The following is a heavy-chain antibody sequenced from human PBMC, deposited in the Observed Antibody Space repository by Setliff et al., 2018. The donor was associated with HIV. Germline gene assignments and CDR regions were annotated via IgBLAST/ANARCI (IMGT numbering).Heavy chain of an antibody. CDR1: GDSISSGGYY. J-gene: IGHJ6*04. D-gene: IGHD5-18*01. V-gene: IGHV4-31*01. CDR2: VYYSGSP. Sequence: SETLSLTCTVSGDSISSGGYYWSWIRQHPGKGLEWIGYVYYSGSPDYNPSLKSQVTISLDRSKNQFSLKLRSVAAADTAVYYCARYPADTASSDVWGKGTTVTVSS. CDR3: ARYPADTASSDV.